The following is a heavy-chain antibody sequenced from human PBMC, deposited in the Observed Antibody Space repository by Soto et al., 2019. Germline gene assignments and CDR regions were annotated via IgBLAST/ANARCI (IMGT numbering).Heavy chain of an antibody. V-gene: IGHV3-48*03. Sequence: EVQLVESGGGLIQPGGSLRLSCAASGFTFSYYEMNWVRQAPGKGVEWLSYITSSGDRTKYADSVKGRFTISRDNAKNSLYLQMTSLSAEDTGLYYCARDIFDNWGQGTLVTVSS. CDR3: ARDIFDN. CDR1: GFTFSYYE. CDR2: ITSSGDRT. J-gene: IGHJ4*02.